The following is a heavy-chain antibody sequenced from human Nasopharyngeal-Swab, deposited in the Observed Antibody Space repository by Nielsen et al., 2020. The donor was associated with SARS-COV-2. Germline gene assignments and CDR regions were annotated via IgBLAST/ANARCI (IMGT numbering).Heavy chain of an antibody. J-gene: IGHJ6*02. CDR2: IYWDDVK. Sequence: SGPTLVKPTQTLTLTCTVSGFSLSTSGVGVGWIRQPPGKALEWLALIYWDDVKRYSPSLKSRLTITKDTSKNQVVLTLTNMDPVDTATYYCAQIPSYIHGMDVWGQGTTVTVSS. V-gene: IGHV2-5*02. CDR3: AQIPSYIHGMDV. D-gene: IGHD2-2*02. CDR1: GFSLSTSGVG.